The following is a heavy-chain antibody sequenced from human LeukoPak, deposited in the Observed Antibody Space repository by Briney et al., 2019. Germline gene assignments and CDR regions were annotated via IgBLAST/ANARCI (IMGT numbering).Heavy chain of an antibody. Sequence: PSETLSLTCAVYGGSFSGYYWSWIRQPPGKGLEWIGEINHSGSTNYNPSLKSRVTISVDTSKNQFSLKLSSVTAADTAVYYCARGRCCMDVWGQGTTVTVSS. J-gene: IGHJ6*02. CDR2: INHSGST. CDR1: GGSFSGYY. CDR3: ARGRCCMDV. D-gene: IGHD4-17*01. V-gene: IGHV4-34*01.